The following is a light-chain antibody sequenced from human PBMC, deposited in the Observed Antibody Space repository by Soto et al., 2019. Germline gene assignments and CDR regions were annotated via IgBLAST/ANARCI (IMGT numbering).Light chain of an antibody. CDR1: SSDVGAYDF. CDR2: DVT. J-gene: IGLJ2*01. Sequence: QSALTQPASVSGSPGQLITISCTGTSSDVGAYDFVSWYQHYPGKAPKLVTFDVTHRPPGISDRFSGSKSANTASLTISGLQAEDEAFYYCSSYTTRSTLVFGGGTKLTVL. CDR3: SSYTTRSTLV. V-gene: IGLV2-14*01.